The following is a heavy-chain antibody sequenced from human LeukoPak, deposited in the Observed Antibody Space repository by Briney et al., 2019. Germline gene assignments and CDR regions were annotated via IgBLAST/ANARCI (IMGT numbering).Heavy chain of an antibody. CDR3: ARDYIGGWNDH. CDR1: GFTFSDYN. D-gene: IGHD3-16*01. Sequence: GSLRLSCAASGFTFSDYNMHWIRQPPGKGLEWIGEINHSGSTNYNPSLKSRVTISVDTSKNQFSLKLSSVTAADTAVYFCARDYIGGWNDHWGQGTLVTVSS. CDR2: INHSGST. V-gene: IGHV4-34*01. J-gene: IGHJ4*02.